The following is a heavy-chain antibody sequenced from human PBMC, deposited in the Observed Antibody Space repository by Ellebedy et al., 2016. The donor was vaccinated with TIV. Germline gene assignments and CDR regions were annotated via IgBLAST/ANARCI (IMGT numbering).Heavy chain of an antibody. V-gene: IGHV1-46*01. D-gene: IGHD1-26*01. CDR3: ARTPGPSVVGAADFDY. J-gene: IGHJ4*02. CDR1: GYTFTSYY. CDR2: INPSGGST. Sequence: AASVKVSCKASGYTFTSYYIHWVRQAPGQGLDWMGVINPSGGSTNYAQNFQGRVTMTRDTSTSTVYMELSSLRAEDTAVYYCARTPGPSVVGAADFDYWGQGTLVTVSS.